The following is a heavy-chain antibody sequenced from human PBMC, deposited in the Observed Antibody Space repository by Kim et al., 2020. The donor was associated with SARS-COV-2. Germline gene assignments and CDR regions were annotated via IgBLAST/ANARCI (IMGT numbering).Heavy chain of an antibody. Sequence: ASVKVSCKASGYTFTSYAMNWVRQAPGQGLEWMGWINTNTGNPTYAQGFTGRFVFSLDTSVSTAYLQISSLKAEDTAVYYCARVCAGYSSRSEYYFDYWGQGTLVTVSS. CDR3: ARVCAGYSSRSEYYFDY. V-gene: IGHV7-4-1*02. J-gene: IGHJ4*02. CDR1: GYTFTSYA. CDR2: INTNTGNP. D-gene: IGHD6-13*01.